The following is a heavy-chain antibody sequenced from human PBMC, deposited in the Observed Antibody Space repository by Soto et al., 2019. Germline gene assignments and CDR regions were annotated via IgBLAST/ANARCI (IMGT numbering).Heavy chain of an antibody. D-gene: IGHD3-22*01. V-gene: IGHV3-30*18. CDR2: ISYDGNYK. CDR3: GKVSTYYYDSTFDY. J-gene: IGHJ4*02. CDR1: GFTFSSDG. Sequence: GGSLRLSCAASGFTFSSDGMHWVRQAPGKGLEWVAIISYDGNYKHHADSVKGRFTISRDNSKNTLYLQMNSLRAEDTAVYYCGKVSTYYYDSTFDYWGQGTLVTVSS.